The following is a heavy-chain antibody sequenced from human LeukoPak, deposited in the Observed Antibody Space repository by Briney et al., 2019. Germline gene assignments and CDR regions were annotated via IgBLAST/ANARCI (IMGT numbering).Heavy chain of an antibody. Sequence: GGSLRLSCAASGFTFSGSAMHWVRQASGKGLEWVGRIRSKANSYATAYAASVKGRFTISRDDSKNTAYLQMNSLKTEDTAVYYCTAYDSRGYLLFDPWGQGTLVTVSS. CDR2: IRSKANSYAT. V-gene: IGHV3-73*01. CDR3: TAYDSRGYLLFDP. CDR1: GFTFSGSA. J-gene: IGHJ5*02. D-gene: IGHD3-22*01.